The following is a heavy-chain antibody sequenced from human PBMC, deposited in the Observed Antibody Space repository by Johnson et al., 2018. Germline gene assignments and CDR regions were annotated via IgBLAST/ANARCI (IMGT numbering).Heavy chain of an antibody. CDR2: ISSSGSTI. J-gene: IGHJ3*02. V-gene: IGHV3-11*04. Sequence: QVQLVQSGGGLVKPGGSLRLSCAASGFTFSDYYMSWIRQAPGKGLEWLSYISSSGSTIYYADSVKGRFTISRDNAKNSLYPQMNSLRAEDTAVYYCARVHTEGEAFDIWGQGTMVTVSS. CDR1: GFTFSDYY. CDR3: ARVHTEGEAFDI. D-gene: IGHD3-16*01.